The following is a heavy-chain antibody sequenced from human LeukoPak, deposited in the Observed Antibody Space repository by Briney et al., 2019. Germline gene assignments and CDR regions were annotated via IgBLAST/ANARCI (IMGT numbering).Heavy chain of an antibody. CDR2: INPSGGST. Sequence: ASVKVSCKASGYTFTSYYMHWVRQAPGQGLEWMGIINPSGGSTSYAQKFQGRVTMTRDTSTSTVYMELSSLRSEDTAVYYCAGDRKGYCSGGSCYIDAFDIWGQGTMVTVSS. V-gene: IGHV1-46*01. CDR1: GYTFTSYY. CDR3: AGDRKGYCSGGSCYIDAFDI. D-gene: IGHD2-15*01. J-gene: IGHJ3*02.